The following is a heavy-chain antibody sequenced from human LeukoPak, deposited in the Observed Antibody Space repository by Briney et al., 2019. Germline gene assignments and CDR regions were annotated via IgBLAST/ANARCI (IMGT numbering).Heavy chain of an antibody. CDR1: GGSFSGYY. CDR2: INHSGST. V-gene: IGHV4-34*01. CDR3: ARATTSSGWTRAEYFQH. Sequence: SETLSLTCAVYGGSFSGYYWSWIRQPPGKGLDWIGEINHSGSTNYNPSLKSRVTISVDTSKNQFSLKLSSVTAADTAVYYCARATTSSGWTRAEYFQHWGQGTLVTVSS. D-gene: IGHD6-19*01. J-gene: IGHJ1*01.